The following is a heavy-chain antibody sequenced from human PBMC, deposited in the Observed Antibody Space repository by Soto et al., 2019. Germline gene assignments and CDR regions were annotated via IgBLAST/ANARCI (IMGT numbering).Heavy chain of an antibody. CDR2: ISSSSSYT. Sequence: GGSLRLSCAASGFTFSDYYMSWIRQAPGKGLEWVSYISSSSSYTNYADSVKGRFTISRDNAKNSLYLQMNSLRAEDTAVYYCARGSSGYYGYYYYGMDVWGQGTTVTVSS. V-gene: IGHV3-11*06. D-gene: IGHD3-22*01. CDR3: ARGSSGYYGYYYYGMDV. J-gene: IGHJ6*02. CDR1: GFTFSDYY.